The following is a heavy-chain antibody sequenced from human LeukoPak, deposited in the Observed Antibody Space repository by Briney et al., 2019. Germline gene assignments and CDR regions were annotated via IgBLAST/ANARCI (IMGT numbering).Heavy chain of an antibody. V-gene: IGHV4-59*01. Sequence: SETLSLTCSVPIDSITSYYWSWIRQPPGKGLEWIGFIYHSGNTNYNPSLTTRVTMSVDTSKTQITLRLTSVSAADTAVYYCARRGTKVAGLSRASFDYWGQGTLVTVSS. CDR3: ARRGTKVAGLSRASFDY. J-gene: IGHJ4*02. CDR2: IYHSGNT. CDR1: IDSITSYY. D-gene: IGHD6-19*01.